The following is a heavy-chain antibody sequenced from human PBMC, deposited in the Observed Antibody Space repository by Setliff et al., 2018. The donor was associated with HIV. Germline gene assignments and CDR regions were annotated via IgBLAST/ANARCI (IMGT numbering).Heavy chain of an antibody. D-gene: IGHD3-16*01. CDR1: GFTFSNYA. CDR3: ARDAGRWGSYYYFRYMDV. J-gene: IGHJ6*03. V-gene: IGHV3-30*03. Sequence: GGSLRLSCAASGFTFSNYAVHWVRQAPGKGLEWVAVASDDGKNIYYADSVKGRFTVSRDNYRNTVFLQMNSLRMEGTAVFYCARDAGRWGSYYYFRYMDVWGKGTTVTVS. CDR2: ASDDGKNI.